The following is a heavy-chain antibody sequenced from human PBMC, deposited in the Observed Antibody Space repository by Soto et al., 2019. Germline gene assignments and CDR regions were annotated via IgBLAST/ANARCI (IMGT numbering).Heavy chain of an antibody. Sequence: GASVKVSCKASGGTFSSYAISWVRQAPGQGLEWMGGIIPIFGTANYAQKLQGRVTITADESTSTAYMELSSLRSENTAVYYFAREDTIFGVVAGGDYFDYWGQGTLVTVSS. CDR3: AREDTIFGVVAGGDYFDY. J-gene: IGHJ4*02. D-gene: IGHD3-3*01. CDR2: IIPIFGTA. V-gene: IGHV1-69*13. CDR1: GGTFSSYA.